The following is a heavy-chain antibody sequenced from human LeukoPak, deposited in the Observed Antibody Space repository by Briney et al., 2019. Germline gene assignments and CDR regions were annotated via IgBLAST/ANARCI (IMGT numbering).Heavy chain of an antibody. V-gene: IGHV3-66*01. Sequence: PGGSLHLSCAASGFTVSSNYMSWVRRAPGKGLEWVSVIYSGGSTYYADSVKGRFTISRDNSKNTLYLQMNSLRADDTAVYYCASSYYYDSSGYPPRGGVGYYGMDVWGQGTTVTVSS. D-gene: IGHD3-22*01. CDR3: ASSYYYDSSGYPPRGGVGYYGMDV. J-gene: IGHJ6*02. CDR1: GFTVSSNY. CDR2: IYSGGST.